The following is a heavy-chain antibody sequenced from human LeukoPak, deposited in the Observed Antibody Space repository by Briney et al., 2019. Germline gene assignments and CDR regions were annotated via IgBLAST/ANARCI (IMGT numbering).Heavy chain of an antibody. CDR2: IYYSGST. Sequence: SETLSLTSSVPGGSISSYYWSWIRQPPGKGLEWIGYIYYSGSTNYNPSLKSRVTMSVDTSKSQFSLKLTSVTAADTAVYYCARSGVGYFYDNTGYYPLDYWGQGTLVTVSS. CDR3: ARSGVGYFYDNTGYYPLDY. D-gene: IGHD3-22*01. CDR1: GGSISSYY. J-gene: IGHJ4*02. V-gene: IGHV4-59*08.